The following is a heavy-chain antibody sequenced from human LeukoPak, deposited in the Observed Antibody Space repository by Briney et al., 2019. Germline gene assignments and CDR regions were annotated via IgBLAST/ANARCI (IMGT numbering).Heavy chain of an antibody. CDR2: INHDGTT. D-gene: IGHD3-10*01. Sequence: SETLSLTCSVSGYSVNTIYYWDWIRQTPGKGLEFIGSINHDGTTYYNSALKSRVTISVDTTKNQFSLKVNSVTAADTAVHYCAREGPMLDSGSYSKSVGYWGQGILVTVSS. V-gene: IGHV4-38-2*02. J-gene: IGHJ4*02. CDR3: AREGPMLDSGSYSKSVGY. CDR1: GYSVNTIYY.